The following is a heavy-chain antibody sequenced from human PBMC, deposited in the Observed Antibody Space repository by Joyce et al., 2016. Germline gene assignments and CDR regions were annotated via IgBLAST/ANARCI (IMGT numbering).Heavy chain of an antibody. D-gene: IGHD6-25*01. CDR1: GLTLSNYG. CDR2: ISDDGIDK. J-gene: IGHJ4*02. CDR3: AKILTATYSSGWFLDY. V-gene: IGHV3-30*18. Sequence: QVQLVESGGGVVQPGRSLRLSCAASGLTLSNYGVHWVRQAPGKGLEWVAVISDDGIDKYYADSVKGRFTISRDNSKNTVFLEMNSLRTEDTAVYYCAKILTATYSSGWFLDYWGQGTLVTVSS.